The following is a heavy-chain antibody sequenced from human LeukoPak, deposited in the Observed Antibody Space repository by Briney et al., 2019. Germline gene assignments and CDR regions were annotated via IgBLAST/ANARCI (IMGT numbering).Heavy chain of an antibody. J-gene: IGHJ4*02. D-gene: IGHD4-17*01. CDR1: GFTFSIYG. CDR2: IGGSGGST. Sequence: GGSLRLSCAASGFTFSIYGMSWVRQAPGKGLEWVSGIGGSGGSTYYADSVKGRFTISRDNSKNTLYLQMNSLRAEDTALYYCTKGGMTTMTAFDFWGQGTLVTVSS. CDR3: TKGGMTTMTAFDF. V-gene: IGHV3-23*01.